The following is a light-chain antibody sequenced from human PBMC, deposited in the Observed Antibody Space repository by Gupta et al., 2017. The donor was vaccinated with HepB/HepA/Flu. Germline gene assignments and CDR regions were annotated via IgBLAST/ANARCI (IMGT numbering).Light chain of an antibody. CDR3: HQHGYSPYS. J-gene: IGKJ2*03. V-gene: IGKV3-20*01. CDR1: QSVSTRY. Sequence: EIVLTQSPGTLSLSPGEGATLSCRASQSVSTRYLAWYQQKPGQAPRLLIYGTYTRATGIPDRFSGSGSGTDFSLTISRLEPDDFAVYHCHQHGYSPYSFGQGTKLEMK. CDR2: GTY.